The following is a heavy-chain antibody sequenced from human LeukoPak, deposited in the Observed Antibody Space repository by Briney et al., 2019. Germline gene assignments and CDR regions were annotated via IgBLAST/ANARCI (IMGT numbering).Heavy chain of an antibody. V-gene: IGHV4-59*01. D-gene: IGHD3-10*01. CDR2: IYYSGST. Sequence: PSETLSLTCTVSGGSISSYYWSWIRQPPGKGLEWIGYIYYSGSTNYNPSLKRRVTISVDTSKNQFSLKLSSVTAADTAVYYCARLDPVRGAFDIWGQGTMVTVSS. J-gene: IGHJ3*02. CDR1: GGSISSYY. CDR3: ARLDPVRGAFDI.